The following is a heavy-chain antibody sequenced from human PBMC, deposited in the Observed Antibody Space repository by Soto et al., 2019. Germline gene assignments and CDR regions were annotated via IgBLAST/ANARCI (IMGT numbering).Heavy chain of an antibody. Sequence: ASVKVSCKSSGYIFSDYGITWVRQAPGQGLEWMGWISAYNSNTDYAQKFQDRLTLATDTSTSTAYMELRSLRSDDTALYYCARPVTSPDHLDIWGQGTMVTVSS. D-gene: IGHD4-4*01. V-gene: IGHV1-18*01. CDR2: ISAYNSNT. CDR1: GYIFSDYG. CDR3: ARPVTSPDHLDI. J-gene: IGHJ3*02.